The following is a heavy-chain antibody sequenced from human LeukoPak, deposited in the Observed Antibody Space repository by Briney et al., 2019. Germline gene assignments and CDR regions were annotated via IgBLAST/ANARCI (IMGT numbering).Heavy chain of an antibody. J-gene: IGHJ3*02. Sequence: GGSLRLSCAASGFTFSSYWMSWVRQAPGKGLEWVANIKQDGSEKYYVDSVKGRFTISRDNAKNSLYLQMNSLRAEDTAVYYCARDFWDTYYYDSSGYPGAFDIWGQGTMVTVSS. D-gene: IGHD3-22*01. CDR2: IKQDGSEK. V-gene: IGHV3-7*01. CDR1: GFTFSSYW. CDR3: ARDFWDTYYYDSSGYPGAFDI.